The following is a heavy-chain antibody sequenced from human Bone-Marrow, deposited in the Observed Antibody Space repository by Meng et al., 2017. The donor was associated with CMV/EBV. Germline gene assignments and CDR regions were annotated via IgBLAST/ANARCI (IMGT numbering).Heavy chain of an antibody. J-gene: IGHJ6*02. D-gene: IGHD2-2*01. CDR2: ISSSGSTI. CDR3: ANRGDGYCSSTSCYRYYYYGMDV. V-gene: IGHV3-48*04. CDR1: GFTFSNSD. Sequence: GGSLRLSCAASGFTFSNSDMNWVRQAPGKGLEWVSYISSSGSTIYYADSVKGRFTISRDNAKNSLYLQMNSLRAEDTAVYYCANRGDGYCSSTSCYRYYYYGMDVWGQGTTVTVSS.